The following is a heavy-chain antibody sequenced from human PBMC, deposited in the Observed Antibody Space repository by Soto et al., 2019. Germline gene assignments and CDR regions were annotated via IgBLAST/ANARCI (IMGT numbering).Heavy chain of an antibody. D-gene: IGHD6-25*01. CDR2: INPNNGDT. J-gene: IGHJ4*02. Sequence: VSCKDSGYTFTGFYFHWVRQAPVQGPEWMGWINPNNGDTDYAQKFQGRVTMTRDTSLSTAYMELSGLRSDDTAMYYCATSVERADTPSGSNVVVDYWGQGVL. CDR3: ATSVERADTPSGSNVVVDY. V-gene: IGHV1-2*02. CDR1: GYTFTGFY.